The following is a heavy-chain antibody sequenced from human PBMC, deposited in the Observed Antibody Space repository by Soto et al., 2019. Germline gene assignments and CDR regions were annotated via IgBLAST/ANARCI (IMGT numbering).Heavy chain of an antibody. J-gene: IGHJ4*02. V-gene: IGHV1-2*02. CDR1: GYTFTDSF. CDR2: INPNNGRT. Sequence: ASVKVSCKASGYTFTDSFIHWVRQAPGQGLEWMGWINPNNGRTTLAPKFQGRVTLIRDTSINTAYMDMSRLRSDDTAIYYCAREDADRGSFDFWGQGTLVTVSS. CDR3: AREDADRGSFDF.